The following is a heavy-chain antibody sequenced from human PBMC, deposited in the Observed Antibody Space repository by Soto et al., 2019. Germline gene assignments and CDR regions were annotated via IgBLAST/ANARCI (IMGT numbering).Heavy chain of an antibody. Sequence: SETLSLTCTVSGGSISSSSYYWGWIRQPPGKGLEWIGSIYYSGSTYYNPSLKSRVTISVDTSKNQFSLKLSSVTAADTAVYYCARATRMVRGVIIILDYSGQGTLVIGSS. J-gene: IGHJ4*02. CDR2: IYYSGST. V-gene: IGHV4-39*01. D-gene: IGHD3-10*01. CDR3: ARATRMVRGVIIILDY. CDR1: GGSISSSSYY.